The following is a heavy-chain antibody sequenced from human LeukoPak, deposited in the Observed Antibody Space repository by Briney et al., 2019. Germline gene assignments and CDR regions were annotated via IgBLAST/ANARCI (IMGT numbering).Heavy chain of an antibody. D-gene: IGHD5-12*01. Sequence: SETLSLTCAVYGGSFSGYYWSWIRQPPGKGLEWIGEINHSGSTNYNPSLKSRVTISVDTSKNQFSLKLSSVTAADTAVYYCAREPSGGYERAYYYYYYMDVWGKGTTVTVSS. CDR1: GGSFSGYY. J-gene: IGHJ6*03. CDR2: INHSGST. V-gene: IGHV4-34*01. CDR3: AREPSGGYERAYYYYYYMDV.